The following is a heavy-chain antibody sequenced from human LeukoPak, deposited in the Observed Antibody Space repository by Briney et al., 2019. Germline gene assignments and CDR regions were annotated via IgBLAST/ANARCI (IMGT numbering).Heavy chain of an antibody. CDR3: ARGRRVRGYYDSSGYSAPLFDY. CDR1: GGSFSGYY. V-gene: IGHV4-34*01. D-gene: IGHD3-22*01. Sequence: PSETLSLTCAVYGGSFSGYYWSWIRQPPGKGLEWIGEINHSGSTNYNPSLKSRVTISVDTSKNQFSLKLSSVTAADTAVYYCARGRRVRGYYDSSGYSAPLFDYWGQGTLVTVSS. J-gene: IGHJ4*02. CDR2: INHSGST.